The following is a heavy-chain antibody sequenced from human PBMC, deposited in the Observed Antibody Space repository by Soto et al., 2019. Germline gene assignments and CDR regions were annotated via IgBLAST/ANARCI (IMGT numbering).Heavy chain of an antibody. CDR2: MNPNSGNT. Sequence: ASVKVSCKASGGPLSSYAINWVRQATGQGVEWMGWMNPNSGNTGYAQKFQGRVTMTRNTSISTAYMELSSLRSEDTAVYYCARCGYSYGYGYYYYGMDVWGQGTTVTVSS. V-gene: IGHV1-8*02. CDR3: ARCGYSYGYGYYYYGMDV. J-gene: IGHJ6*02. D-gene: IGHD5-18*01. CDR1: GGPLSSYA.